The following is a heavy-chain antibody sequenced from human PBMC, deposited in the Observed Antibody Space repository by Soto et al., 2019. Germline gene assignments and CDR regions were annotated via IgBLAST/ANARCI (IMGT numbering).Heavy chain of an antibody. V-gene: IGHV4-31*03. D-gene: IGHD2-2*01. CDR1: GASISSGGYY. Sequence: QVQLQESGPGLVKPSQTLSLTCTVSGASISSGGYYWSWIRQHPGKGLEWIGYIYYSENTFYNPSLQSRATRTVDTSKNQFSLKLNSVTAADTAVYYCARLVVPAAIPNSWFDPWGQGTLVTVSS. J-gene: IGHJ5*02. CDR3: ARLVVPAAIPNSWFDP. CDR2: IYYSENT.